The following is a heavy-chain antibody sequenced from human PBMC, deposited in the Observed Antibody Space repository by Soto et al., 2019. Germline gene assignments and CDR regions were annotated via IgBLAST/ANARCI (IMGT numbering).Heavy chain of an antibody. CDR2: IDTTGHTT. Sequence: GSLRLSCSASGFTFIAYHMSWIRQAPGKVLECVSNIDTTGHTTSYADSVEGRFTTSRDNAKNSLYLQMNSLRGEDTAVYYCVTDVTAAVAPDHWGQGTLVTVSS. D-gene: IGHD6-19*01. CDR1: GFTFIAYH. J-gene: IGHJ4*02. V-gene: IGHV3-11*01. CDR3: VTDVTAAVAPDH.